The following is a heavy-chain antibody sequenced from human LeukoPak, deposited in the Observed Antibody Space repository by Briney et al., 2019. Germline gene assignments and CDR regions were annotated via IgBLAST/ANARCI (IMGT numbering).Heavy chain of an antibody. V-gene: IGHV3-48*01. D-gene: IGHD1-26*01. CDR2: ISSSSSTI. CDR3: ARAGEQLYYYYYMDV. J-gene: IGHJ6*03. Sequence: GGSLRLSCAASGFTFSSYSMNWVRQAPGKGLEWVSHISSSSSTIYYADSVKGRFTISRDNAKNSLYLQMNSLRAEDTAVYYCARAGEQLYYYYYMDVWGKGTTVTVSS. CDR1: GFTFSSYS.